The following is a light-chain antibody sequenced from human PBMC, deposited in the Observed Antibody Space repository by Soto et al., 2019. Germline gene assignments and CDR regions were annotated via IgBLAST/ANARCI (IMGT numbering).Light chain of an antibody. V-gene: IGKV3-20*01. CDR1: QRISNSY. CDR2: DAS. CDR3: QQYARPPFA. J-gene: IGKJ2*01. Sequence: EIVLTQSPGTLSLSPGERATLSCRARQRISNSYLAWYQQKPGQAPRLLLYDASSRATGIPDRVSGSGSGTDFTLTISRLEPEDFAVYYCQQYARPPFAFGQGTKVDI.